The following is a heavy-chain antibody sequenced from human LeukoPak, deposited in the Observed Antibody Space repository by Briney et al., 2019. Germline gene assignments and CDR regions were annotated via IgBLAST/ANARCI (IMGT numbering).Heavy chain of an antibody. CDR1: GYTFTGYY. J-gene: IGHJ4*02. V-gene: IGHV1-2*02. D-gene: IGHD3-3*01. Sequence: GASVKVSCKASGYTFTGYYMHWVRQAPGQGLEWMGWINPNTGGTKFDQKFQGRVTMTRDTSISTAYMELTRLKSDDTAVYYCARDSSYDFYRYWGQGTLVTVSS. CDR3: ARDSSYDFYRY. CDR2: INPNTGGT.